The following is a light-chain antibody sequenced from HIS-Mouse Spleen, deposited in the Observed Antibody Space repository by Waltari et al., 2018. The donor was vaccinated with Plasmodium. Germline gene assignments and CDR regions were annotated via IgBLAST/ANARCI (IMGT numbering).Light chain of an antibody. CDR1: KLGDKY. V-gene: IGLV3-1*01. CDR2: QDS. J-gene: IGLJ2*01. Sequence: SYELTQPPSVSVSPGQTASITCSGDKLGDKYACWYQQKPGQSPVLVIYQDSKPPSGIPERFSGSNSGNTATLTIGGTQAMDEADYYCQAWDSSTVVFGGGTKLTVL. CDR3: QAWDSSTVV.